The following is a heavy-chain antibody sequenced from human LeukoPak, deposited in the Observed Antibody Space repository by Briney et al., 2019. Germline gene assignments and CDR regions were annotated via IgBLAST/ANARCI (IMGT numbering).Heavy chain of an antibody. CDR1: GFTFSSYG. CDR3: ARLSWFGEFFGY. V-gene: IGHV3-23*01. D-gene: IGHD3-10*01. Sequence: GGSLRLSCAASGFTFSSYGMSWVRQAPGKGLEWVSGINGSGGSTYYADSVKGRFTVSRDNSKNTLDLQMNSLRAEDTAVYYCARLSWFGEFFGYWGQGTLVTVSS. CDR2: INGSGGST. J-gene: IGHJ4*02.